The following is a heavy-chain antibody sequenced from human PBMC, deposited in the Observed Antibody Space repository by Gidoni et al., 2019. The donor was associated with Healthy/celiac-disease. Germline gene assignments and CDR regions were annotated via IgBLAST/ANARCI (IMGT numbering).Heavy chain of an antibody. Sequence: EVQPLESGGGLVQPGGSLSLSCAASGFTFISYAMSWVRQAPGKGLEWVSAISGSGGSTYYADSVKGRFTISRDNSKNTLYLKMNSLRAEDTAVYYCAKDGITSYGMDVWGQGTTVTVSS. CDR3: AKDGITSYGMDV. J-gene: IGHJ6*02. D-gene: IGHD3-16*01. V-gene: IGHV3-23*01. CDR1: GFTFISYA. CDR2: ISGSGGST.